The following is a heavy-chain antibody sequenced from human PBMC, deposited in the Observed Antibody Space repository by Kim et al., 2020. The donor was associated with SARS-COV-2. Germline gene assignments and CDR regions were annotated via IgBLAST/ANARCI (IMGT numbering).Heavy chain of an antibody. CDR1: GFTFSDYY. CDR2: ISSSSSYT. J-gene: IGHJ3*02. D-gene: IGHD3-22*01. Sequence: WGSLRLSCAASGFTFSDYYMSWIRQAPGKGLEWVSYISSSSSYTNYADSVKGRFTISRDNAKNSLYLQMNSLRAEDTAVYYCAREALGYDSSGYMVAFDIWGKGTMVTVSS. CDR3: AREALGYDSSGYMVAFDI. V-gene: IGHV3-11*05.